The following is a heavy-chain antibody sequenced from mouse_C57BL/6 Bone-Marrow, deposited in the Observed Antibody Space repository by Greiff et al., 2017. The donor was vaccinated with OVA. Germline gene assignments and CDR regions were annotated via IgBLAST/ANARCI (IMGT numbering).Heavy chain of an antibody. Sequence: VQLVESGPELVKPGASVKISCTASGYAFSSSWMNWVKQRPGKGLEWIGRIYPGDGDTNYNGKFQGKATLTADKSSSTAYMQLSSLTSEDSAVDFGAHYDGDWGQGTTLTVSS. J-gene: IGHJ2*01. V-gene: IGHV1-82*01. CDR2: IYPGDGDT. D-gene: IGHD1-2*01. CDR1: GYAFSSSW. CDR3: AHYDGD.